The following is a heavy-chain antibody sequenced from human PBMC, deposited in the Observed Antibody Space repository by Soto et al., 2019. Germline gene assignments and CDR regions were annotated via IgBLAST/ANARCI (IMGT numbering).Heavy chain of an antibody. CDR3: TKDIGWLGPPVVFDY. J-gene: IGHJ4*02. Sequence: SETLSLTCTVSGGSISSNYWSWIRQPPGKGLEWIGYIYYSGSTNYNPSLKGRFTISRDNAKNSLYLQMNSLRAEDTALYYCTKDIGWLGPPVVFDYWGQGTLVTVSS. D-gene: IGHD6-19*01. CDR1: GGSISSNY. CDR2: IYYSGST. V-gene: IGHV4-59*01.